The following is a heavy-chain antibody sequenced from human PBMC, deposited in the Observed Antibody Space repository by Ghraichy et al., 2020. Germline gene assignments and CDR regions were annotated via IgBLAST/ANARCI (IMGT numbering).Heavy chain of an antibody. CDR2: ISSISSTI. J-gene: IGHJ4*02. V-gene: IGHV3-48*02. D-gene: IGHD3-10*01. CDR1: GFTFSSYS. Sequence: GGSLRLSCAASGFTFSSYSMNWVRQAPGKGLEWVSYISSISSTIYYADSVKGRFTISRDNAKNSLYLQMNSLRDEDTAVYYCARDTEYYGSGPITRPLDYWGQGTLVTVSS. CDR3: ARDTEYYGSGPITRPLDY.